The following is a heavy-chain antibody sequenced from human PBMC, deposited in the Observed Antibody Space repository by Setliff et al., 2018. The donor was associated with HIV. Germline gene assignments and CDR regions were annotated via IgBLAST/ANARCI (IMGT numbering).Heavy chain of an antibody. CDR1: GFTFSSYW. J-gene: IGHJ4*02. D-gene: IGHD3-22*01. Sequence: PGGSLRLSCAASGFTFSSYWMSWVRQAPGKGLEWVANIKQDGSEKYYVDSVKGRFTISRDNAKNSLYLQMNSLRAEDMAVYYCARDMWYHSSVDNYWGQGTQVTVSS. CDR2: IKQDGSEK. V-gene: IGHV3-7*01. CDR3: ARDMWYHSSVDNY.